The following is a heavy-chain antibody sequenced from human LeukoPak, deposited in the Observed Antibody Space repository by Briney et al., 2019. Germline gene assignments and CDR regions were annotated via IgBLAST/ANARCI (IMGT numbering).Heavy chain of an antibody. D-gene: IGHD6-25*01. CDR3: ARGWSSDKVNWFDP. V-gene: IGHV6-1*01. Sequence: SQTLSLTCAISGDSVSSNSAAWNWIRQSPSRGLEWLGRTYYRSKWYNDYAVSVKSRITINPDTSKSQFSLQLNSVTPEDTAVYYCARGWSSDKVNWFDPWGQGTLVTVSS. CDR1: GDSVSSNSAA. J-gene: IGHJ5*02. CDR2: TYYRSKWYN.